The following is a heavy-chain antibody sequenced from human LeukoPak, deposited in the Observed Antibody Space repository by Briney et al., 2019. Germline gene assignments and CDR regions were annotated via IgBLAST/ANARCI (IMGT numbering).Heavy chain of an antibody. V-gene: IGHV3-7*01. J-gene: IGHJ4*02. CDR2: IKQDGSEK. D-gene: IGHD6-19*01. CDR1: GFTFSSYW. CDR3: ARDRAIAVAAKVVDY. Sequence: GGSLRLSCAASGFTFSSYWMSWVRQAPGKGLEWVANIKQDGSEKYYADSVKGRFTISRDNSKNTLFLQMSSPRLDDTAVYYCARDRAIAVAAKVVDYWGQGTLVTVSS.